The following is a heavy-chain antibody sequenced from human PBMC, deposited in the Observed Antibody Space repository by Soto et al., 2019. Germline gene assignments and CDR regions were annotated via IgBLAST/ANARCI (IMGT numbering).Heavy chain of an antibody. V-gene: IGHV1-18*04. CDR2: ISAYNGNT. CDR1: GYTFTSYG. J-gene: IGHJ6*02. CDR3: ARDLDSGSWYRVYYYGMDV. Sequence: ASVKVSCKASGYTFTSYGISWVRQAPGQGLEWMGWISAYNGNTNYAQKLQGRVTMTTDTSTSTAYMELRSLRSDDTAVYYCARDLDSGSWYRVYYYGMDVWGQGTTVTVSS. D-gene: IGHD6-13*01.